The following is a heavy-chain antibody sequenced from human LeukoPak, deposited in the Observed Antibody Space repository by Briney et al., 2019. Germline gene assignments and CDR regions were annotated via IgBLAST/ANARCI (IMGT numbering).Heavy chain of an antibody. D-gene: IGHD6-19*01. Sequence: ASVKVSCKGSDLSFTSYGRSWVRQAPGQGLEWMGCISAYNGSTKYAQKLQGRVTMTTDTSTGTAYMELRSLRPDDTAVYYCARDLTSNVAVTEYHYYAMDVWGQGTTVTVSS. J-gene: IGHJ6*02. CDR2: ISAYNGST. V-gene: IGHV1-18*01. CDR3: ARDLTSNVAVTEYHYYAMDV. CDR1: DLSFTSYG.